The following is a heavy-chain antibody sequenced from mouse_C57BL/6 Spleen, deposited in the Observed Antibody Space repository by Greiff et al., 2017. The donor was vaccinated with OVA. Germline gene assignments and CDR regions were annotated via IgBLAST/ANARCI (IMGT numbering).Heavy chain of an antibody. CDR1: GYTFTNYW. CDR2: IYPGGGYT. V-gene: IGHV1-63*01. D-gene: IGHD1-1*01. J-gene: IGHJ1*03. Sequence: VKLVESGAELVRPGTSVKMSCKASGYTFTNYWIGWAKQRPGHGLEWIGDIYPGGGYTNYNEKFKGKATLTADKSSSTAYMQFSSLTSEDSAIYYCARSAYYYGSSYWYFDVWGTGTTVTVSS. CDR3: ARSAYYYGSSYWYFDV.